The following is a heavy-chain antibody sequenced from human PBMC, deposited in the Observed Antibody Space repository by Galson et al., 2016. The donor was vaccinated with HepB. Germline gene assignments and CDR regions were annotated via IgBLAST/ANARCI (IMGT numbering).Heavy chain of an antibody. CDR1: GFPFGSDA. CDR2: ISYDGSKQ. CDR3: GRDPHSSGWSGVMGYIDY. D-gene: IGHD6-19*01. V-gene: IGHV3-30-3*01. J-gene: IGHJ4*02. Sequence: SLRLSCAGSGFPFGSDAFHWVRQAPGKGLEWVAMISYDGSKQFYAASMKGRFTISRDNSKNTLFLEMNSLTAADTAVYFCGRDPHSSGWSGVMGYIDYWGQETLVTVSS.